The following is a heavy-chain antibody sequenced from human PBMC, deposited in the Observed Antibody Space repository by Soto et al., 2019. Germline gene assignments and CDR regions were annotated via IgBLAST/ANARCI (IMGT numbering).Heavy chain of an antibody. V-gene: IGHV4-31*03. D-gene: IGHD4-17*01. CDR3: ARDTSGDFHHYSMDV. CDR2: IYYSGST. CDR1: GGSISSGGYY. J-gene: IGHJ6*04. Sequence: SETLSLTCTVSGGSISSGGYYWSWIRQHPGKGLEWIGYIYYSGSTYYNPSLKSRVTISVDTSKNQFSLKLSSVTAADTAVYYCARDTSGDFHHYSMDVWGKGTKVTGSS.